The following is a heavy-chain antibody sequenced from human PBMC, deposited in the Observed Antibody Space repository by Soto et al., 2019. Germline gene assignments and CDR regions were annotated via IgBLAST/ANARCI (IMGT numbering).Heavy chain of an antibody. CDR3: SQCSSSSCYAGNYYYYAMDV. J-gene: IGHJ6*02. CDR2: IIPILGTT. CDR1: GGTFTSYS. D-gene: IGHD2-2*01. V-gene: IGHV1-69*08. Sequence: QVQLVQSGAEVKKPGSSVKVSCKASGGTFTSYSISWVRQAPGQGLEWMGRIIPILGTTNYAQRLQGRVTMTADKSTRTAYMDLSNLRSEDTAVYYCSQCSSSSCYAGNYYYYAMDVWGQGTTVTVSS.